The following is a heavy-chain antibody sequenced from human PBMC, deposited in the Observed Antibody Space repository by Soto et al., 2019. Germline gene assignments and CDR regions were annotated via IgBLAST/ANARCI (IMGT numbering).Heavy chain of an antibody. CDR2: ISVFNGET. Sequence: QVQLVQSGAEVKKPGASVKVSCKASGYTFTSFGISWVRQAPGQGLEWMGWISVFNGETKFAQKFRGRVTMTTDTSTSTANMELRSLRSDDTAVYYCARDAWYYYGSGNHYFDYWGQGTLVNVSS. D-gene: IGHD3-10*01. CDR3: ARDAWYYYGSGNHYFDY. J-gene: IGHJ4*02. CDR1: GYTFTSFG. V-gene: IGHV1-18*01.